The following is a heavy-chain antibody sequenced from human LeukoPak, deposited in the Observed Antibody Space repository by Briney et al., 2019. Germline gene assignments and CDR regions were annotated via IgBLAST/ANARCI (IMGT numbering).Heavy chain of an antibody. D-gene: IGHD3-22*01. J-gene: IGHJ3*02. CDR1: GYSFTSYW. Sequence: GEPLKISCKGSGYSFTSYWIGWVRQMPGKGLEWMGTIYPGDSDTRYSPSFQGQVTISADKSISTAYLQWSSLKASDTTMYYCASHPRGYYDVGAFDIWGQGTMVTVSS. CDR3: ASHPRGYYDVGAFDI. CDR2: IYPGDSDT. V-gene: IGHV5-51*01.